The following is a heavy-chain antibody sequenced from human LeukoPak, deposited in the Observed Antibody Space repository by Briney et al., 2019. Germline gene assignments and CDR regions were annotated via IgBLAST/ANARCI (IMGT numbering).Heavy chain of an antibody. J-gene: IGHJ4*02. CDR3: ATLLTNTAYYFDY. CDR2: FDPEDGET. Sequence: ASVKVSCKVSGYTLTELSMHWVRQAPGKGLEWMGGFDPEDGETIYAQKYQGRVTMTEDTSTDTAYMELSSLRSEDTAVYYCATLLTNTAYYFDYWGQGTLVTVSS. V-gene: IGHV1-24*01. D-gene: IGHD1-26*01. CDR1: GYTLTELS.